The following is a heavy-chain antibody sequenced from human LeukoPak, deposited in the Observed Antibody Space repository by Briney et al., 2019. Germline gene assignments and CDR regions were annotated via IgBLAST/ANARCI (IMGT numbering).Heavy chain of an antibody. V-gene: IGHV4-61*01. Sequence: SETLSLTCTVSGRSVNSKSYYWSWIRQPPGTGLEWIGYISYIGSTNYNPSLKSRVTISLDTSKNQFSLKLSSVTAADTAVYYCASLYCSRTSCFFDYWGQGTLVTVSS. CDR2: ISYIGST. D-gene: IGHD2-2*01. J-gene: IGHJ4*02. CDR3: ASLYCSRTSCFFDY. CDR1: GRSVNSKSYY.